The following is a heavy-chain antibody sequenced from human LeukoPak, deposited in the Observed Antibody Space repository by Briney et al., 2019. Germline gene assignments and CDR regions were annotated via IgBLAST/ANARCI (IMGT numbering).Heavy chain of an antibody. CDR2: ISGSGSST. V-gene: IGHV3-23*01. CDR1: GFTFSSYA. CDR3: AKGTLYSSKSDFDY. Sequence: PGGSLRLSCAASGFTFSSYAMSWVRQAPGKGLEWVSAISGSGSSTYYADSVKGRFTISRDNSKNTLYLQMNSLRAEDTAVYYCAKGTLYSSKSDFDYWGQGTLVTVSS. J-gene: IGHJ4*02. D-gene: IGHD6-13*01.